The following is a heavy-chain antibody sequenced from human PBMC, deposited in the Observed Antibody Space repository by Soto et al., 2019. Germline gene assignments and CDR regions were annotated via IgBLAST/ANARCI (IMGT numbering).Heavy chain of an antibody. D-gene: IGHD2-2*01. CDR2: IGTAGDT. J-gene: IGHJ6*03. Sequence: GGSLRLSCAASGFTFSSYDMHWVRQATGKGLEWVSAIGTAGDTYYPGSVEGRFTISRDNSKSTLYLQMNSLRAEDTAVYYCAKDLWPQPHYYYYYMGVWGKGTTVTVSS. CDR3: AKDLWPQPHYYYYYMGV. V-gene: IGHV3-13*01. CDR1: GFTFSSYD.